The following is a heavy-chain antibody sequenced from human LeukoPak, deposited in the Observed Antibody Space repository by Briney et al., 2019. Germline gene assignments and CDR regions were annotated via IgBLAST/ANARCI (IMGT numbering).Heavy chain of an antibody. CDR2: IYYSGST. V-gene: IGHV4-39*01. J-gene: IGHJ4*02. Sequence: SETLSLTCTVSGDSISSTNYHWGWIRQPPGKGLEWIGSIYYSGSTYYNPSLESRVTISVDTSKNQFSLKLSPVTAADTAVYYCATSGWYLLPGVYWGQGTLVTVSS. D-gene: IGHD6-19*01. CDR3: ATSGWYLLPGVY. CDR1: GDSISSTNYH.